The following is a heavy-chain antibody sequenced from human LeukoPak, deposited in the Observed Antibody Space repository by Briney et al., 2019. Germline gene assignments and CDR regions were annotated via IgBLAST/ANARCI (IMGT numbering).Heavy chain of an antibody. J-gene: IGHJ4*02. CDR3: ARVGKDFDY. V-gene: IGHV3-30*02. Sequence: GGSLRLSCAASGFNFAIYGMHWVRQAPGNGLEWVGFIRFDGSDRNYVDSVKGRFTIDRDNSKNTLYLQMGSLRAEDMAVYYCARVGKDFDYWGQGTLVTVSS. D-gene: IGHD4-23*01. CDR1: GFNFAIYG. CDR2: IRFDGSDR.